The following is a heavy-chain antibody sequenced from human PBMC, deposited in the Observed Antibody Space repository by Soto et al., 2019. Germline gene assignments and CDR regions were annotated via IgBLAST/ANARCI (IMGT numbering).Heavy chain of an antibody. CDR2: ISPFNGNT. CDR1: GYPFTHYG. CDR3: ARAAYYYDSSGYYPGDY. Sequence: ASVKVSCKSSGYPFTHYGITWVRQAPGQGPEWMGWISPFNGNTNYGQTLQGRVTLTTDTSASTAYMEVSSLRSEDTAVYYCARAAYYYDSSGYYPGDYWGQGSLVTVSS. J-gene: IGHJ4*02. V-gene: IGHV1-18*01. D-gene: IGHD3-22*01.